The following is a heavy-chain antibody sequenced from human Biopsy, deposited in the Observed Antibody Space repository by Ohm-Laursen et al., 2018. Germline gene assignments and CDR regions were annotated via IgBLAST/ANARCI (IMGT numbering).Heavy chain of an antibody. CDR1: SYTFTDYN. CDR2: IIPIFGTA. Sequence: SVKVSCKASSYTFTDYNIHWMRQAPGQGLEWLGGIIPIFGTANYAQKFQGRVTITADESTSTAYMELSSLRSDDTAVYYCARDALGGGSYRFFYWGQGSLVTVSS. CDR3: ARDALGGGSYRFFY. V-gene: IGHV1-69*13. D-gene: IGHD1-26*01. J-gene: IGHJ4*02.